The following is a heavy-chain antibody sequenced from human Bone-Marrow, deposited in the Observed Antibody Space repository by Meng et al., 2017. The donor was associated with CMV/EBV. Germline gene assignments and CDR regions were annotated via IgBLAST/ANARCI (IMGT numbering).Heavy chain of an antibody. D-gene: IGHD3-22*01. V-gene: IGHV3-9*01. CDR1: GFTFDDYA. Sequence: GGSLRLSCTASGFTFDDYAMHWVRQAPGKGLEWVSGISWNSGSIGYADSVKGRFTISRDNAKNSLYLQMNSLRAEDTALYYCAKDIGGDYYDSIDWGQGTLVTVSS. CDR2: ISWNSGSI. CDR3: AKDIGGDYYDSID. J-gene: IGHJ4*02.